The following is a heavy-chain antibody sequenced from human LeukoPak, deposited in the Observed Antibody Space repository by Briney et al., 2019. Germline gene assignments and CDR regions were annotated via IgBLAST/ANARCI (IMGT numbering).Heavy chain of an antibody. Sequence: PGGSLRLSCAASGFTFSSYAMHWVRQAPGKGLEWVGRIKSKTDGGTTDYAAPVKGRFTISRDDSKNTLYLQMNSLKTEDTAVYYCTTGYGDYPFDYWGQGTLVTVSS. CDR2: IKSKTDGGTT. CDR3: TTGYGDYPFDY. D-gene: IGHD4-17*01. J-gene: IGHJ4*02. CDR1: GFTFSSYA. V-gene: IGHV3-15*01.